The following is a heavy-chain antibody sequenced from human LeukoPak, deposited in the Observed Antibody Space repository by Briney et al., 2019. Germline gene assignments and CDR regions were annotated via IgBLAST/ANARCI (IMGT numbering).Heavy chain of an antibody. CDR2: INPNSGGT. Sequence: ASVKVSCKSSGYTFTGYYIHWVRQAPGQGLEWMGWINPNSGGTNYAQKFQGRVTMTRDTSISTAYMELSRLRSDDTAVYYCARGYYYDSSGYYPVVYWGQGTLVTVSS. V-gene: IGHV1-2*02. D-gene: IGHD3-22*01. CDR1: GYTFTGYY. CDR3: ARGYYYDSSGYYPVVY. J-gene: IGHJ4*02.